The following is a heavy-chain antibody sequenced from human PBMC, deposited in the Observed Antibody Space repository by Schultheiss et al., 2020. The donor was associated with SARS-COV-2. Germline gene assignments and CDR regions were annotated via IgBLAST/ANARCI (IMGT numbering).Heavy chain of an antibody. J-gene: IGHJ6*03. Sequence: SETLSLTCTVSGGSISSYYWSWIRQPPGKGLEWIGYIYYSGSTNYNPSLKSRVTMSVDTSKNQFSLKLSSVTAADTAVYYCARHFWRGVGSCSSTSCYSGRYYYYYMDVWGKGTTVTVSS. V-gene: IGHV4-59*08. D-gene: IGHD2-2*01. CDR2: IYYSGST. CDR1: GGSISSYY. CDR3: ARHFWRGVGSCSSTSCYSGRYYYYYMDV.